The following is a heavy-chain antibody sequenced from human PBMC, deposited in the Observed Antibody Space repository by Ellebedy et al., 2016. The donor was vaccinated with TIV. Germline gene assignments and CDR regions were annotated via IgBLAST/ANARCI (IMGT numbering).Heavy chain of an antibody. Sequence: GGSLRLXXAASGFVFKDYGMHWVRQAPGKGLEWVSGIKWNSGVIVYADSVKGRFTISRDNAKNSLYLQMNSLRPEDTAFYFCVKDNSFDILTGFDCWGQGTLVTVSS. CDR2: IKWNSGVI. V-gene: IGHV3-9*01. CDR3: VKDNSFDILTGFDC. CDR1: GFVFKDYG. J-gene: IGHJ4*02. D-gene: IGHD3-9*01.